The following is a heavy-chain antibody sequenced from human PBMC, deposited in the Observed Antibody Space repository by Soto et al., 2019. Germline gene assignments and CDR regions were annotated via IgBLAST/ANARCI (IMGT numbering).Heavy chain of an antibody. CDR3: ARDISSFYYFDY. CDR1: GFTFSSYA. Sequence: XGSLRLSCAASGFTFSSYAMHWVRQAPGKGLEWVAVISYDGSNKYYADSVKGRFTISRDNSKNTLYLQMNSLRAEDTAVYYCARDISSFYYFDYWGQGTLVTVSS. V-gene: IGHV3-30-3*01. D-gene: IGHD6-13*01. CDR2: ISYDGSNK. J-gene: IGHJ4*02.